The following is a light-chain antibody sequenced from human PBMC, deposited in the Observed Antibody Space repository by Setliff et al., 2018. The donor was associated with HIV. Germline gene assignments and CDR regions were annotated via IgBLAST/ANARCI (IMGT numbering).Light chain of an antibody. V-gene: IGLV2-14*01. CDR3: SSFRTSRKFV. CDR1: SSDVGLYNF. CDR2: DVT. J-gene: IGLJ1*01. Sequence: QSVLTQPASVSGSPGQSITISCTGTSSDVGLYNFVSWYQQHPGKVPKLIIYDVTNRPSGISHRFSGAKSGNTAALTISGLQADDEADYYCSSFRTSRKFVFGTATKVTVL.